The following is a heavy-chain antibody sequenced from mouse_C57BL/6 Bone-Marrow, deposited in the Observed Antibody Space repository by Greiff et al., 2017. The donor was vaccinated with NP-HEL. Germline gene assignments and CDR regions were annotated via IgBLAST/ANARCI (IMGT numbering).Heavy chain of an antibody. V-gene: IGHV1-53*01. CDR2: INPSNGGT. Sequence: QVQLKQPGTELVKPGASVKLSCKASGYTFTSYWMHWVKQRPGQGLEWIGNINPSNGGTNYNEKFKSKATLTVDKSSSTAYMQLSSLTSEDSAVYYCARWGITTVVAYFDYWGQGTTLTVSS. D-gene: IGHD1-1*01. CDR3: ARWGITTVVAYFDY. CDR1: GYTFTSYW. J-gene: IGHJ2*01.